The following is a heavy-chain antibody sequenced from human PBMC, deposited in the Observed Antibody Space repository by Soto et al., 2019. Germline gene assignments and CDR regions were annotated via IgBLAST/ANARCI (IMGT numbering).Heavy chain of an antibody. Sequence: QLQLQESGPGLVKPSETLSLTCTVSGVSISNSSYYWGWIRRPPGKGLEWIGTIYYSGITYYNPSLKSRVTISVDTYTNQFSLKLTSVTAADTAVYYCARHGSNWGQGTLVTGS. J-gene: IGHJ4*02. CDR3: ARHGSN. CDR2: IYYSGIT. CDR1: GVSISNSSYY. V-gene: IGHV4-39*01.